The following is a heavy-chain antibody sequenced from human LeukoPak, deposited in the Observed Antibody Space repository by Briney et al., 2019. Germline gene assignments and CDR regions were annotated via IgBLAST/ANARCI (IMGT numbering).Heavy chain of an antibody. D-gene: IGHD4-17*01. V-gene: IGHV4-59*01. CDR2: IYYSGST. J-gene: IGHJ5*02. CDR3: ARALYGERSWFDP. CDR1: GGSISIYY. Sequence: PSETLSLTCTVSGGSISIYYWSWIRQPPGKGLEGIGYIYYSGSTNYNPSLKSRVTISVDTSKNQFSLKLSSVTAADTAVYYCARALYGERSWFDPWGQGTLVTVSS.